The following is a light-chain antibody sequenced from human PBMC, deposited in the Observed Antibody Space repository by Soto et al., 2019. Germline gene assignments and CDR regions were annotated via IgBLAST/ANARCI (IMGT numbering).Light chain of an antibody. Sequence: EIVLTQSPGTLSLSPGERATLSCRASQSVSSSSLAWYQQKRGQAPRLLIHDASSRATGIPDRFSGSGSGTDFTLTISSLEPEDFAVYYCQQRSNWLTFGQGTRLEIK. V-gene: IGKV3D-20*02. J-gene: IGKJ5*01. CDR3: QQRSNWLT. CDR1: QSVSSSS. CDR2: DAS.